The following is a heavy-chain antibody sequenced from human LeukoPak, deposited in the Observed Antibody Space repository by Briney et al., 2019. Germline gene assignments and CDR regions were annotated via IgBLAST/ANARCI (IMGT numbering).Heavy chain of an antibody. CDR2: ISGSGGST. CDR1: GFTFISYA. CDR3: AKHEGRSGNYCHFHY. Sequence: PGGSLRLSCAASGFTFISYAISWVRQAPGKGLEWVSSISGSGGSTYYGDSVKGRFTISRDNSKNTLFLQMNRLRAEDTAVYYCAKHEGRSGNYCHFHYWGQGTLVTVSS. D-gene: IGHD3-10*01. V-gene: IGHV3-23*01. J-gene: IGHJ4*02.